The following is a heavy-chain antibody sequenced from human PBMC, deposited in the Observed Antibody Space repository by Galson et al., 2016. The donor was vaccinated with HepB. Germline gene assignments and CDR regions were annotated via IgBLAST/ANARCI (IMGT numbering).Heavy chain of an antibody. Sequence: SLRLSCAASGCSFSGYWMSWVRQAPGKGLEWVGNINQDGSEKYYVDAVKGRFTISRDNSKNTVYLQMNSMRAEDTAVYYCAKDCGYNLRSSYNGVDGWGQGTTVIVSS. V-gene: IGHV3-7*01. J-gene: IGHJ6*01. CDR3: AKDCGYNLRSSYNGVDG. D-gene: IGHD5-18*01. CDR1: GCSFSGYW. CDR2: INQDGSEK.